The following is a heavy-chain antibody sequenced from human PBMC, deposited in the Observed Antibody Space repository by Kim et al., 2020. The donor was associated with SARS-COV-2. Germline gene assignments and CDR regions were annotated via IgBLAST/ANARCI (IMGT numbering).Heavy chain of an antibody. CDR2: INPSGGST. D-gene: IGHD3-10*01. J-gene: IGHJ5*02. CDR3: ARGTWGGGGWGYGSGQYNRFDP. V-gene: IGHV1-46*03. CDR1: GYTFTSSH. Sequence: ASVKVSCKASGYTFTSSHIQWVRQAPGQGLEWMGIINPSGGSTIYAQKLQGRVTMTRDTSTGTVYMELSSLRSEDTALYYCARGTWGGGGWGYGSGQYNRFDPWGKGTLVTVSS.